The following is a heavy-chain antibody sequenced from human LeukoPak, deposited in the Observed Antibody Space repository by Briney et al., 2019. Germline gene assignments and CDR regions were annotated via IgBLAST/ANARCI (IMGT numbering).Heavy chain of an antibody. D-gene: IGHD5-12*01. J-gene: IGHJ4*02. CDR1: GFTFGEYG. CDR2: IRSKVHDSTP. V-gene: IGHV3-49*04. CDR3: TRAGGFDNFLDY. Sequence: GGSLRLSCTTSGFTFGEYGFNWVRQAPGKWLEWVGFIRSKVHDSTPQYAASVKGRFTISRDDSKDTAYLQMTNLKTEDTAIYYCTRAGGFDNFLDYWGQGTPVTVSS.